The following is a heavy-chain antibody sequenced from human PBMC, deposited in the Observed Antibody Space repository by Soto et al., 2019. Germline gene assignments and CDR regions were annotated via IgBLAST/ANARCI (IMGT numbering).Heavy chain of an antibody. J-gene: IGHJ6*02. D-gene: IGHD3-3*01. CDR2: SNHSGST. CDR1: GGSFTSYY. V-gene: IGHV4-34*01. Sequence: QVQLQQWGAGLLKPSETLSLTCAVYGGSFTSYYWSWSRQPPGKGMEWIGVSNHSGSTNYNPYLNCRVTLSGDTSQHPFPLELSSVTAADTSVHFCARGRDYDFWSGYCHYYYYGMDVWGQGTTVTVAS. CDR3: ARGRDYDFWSGYCHYYYYGMDV.